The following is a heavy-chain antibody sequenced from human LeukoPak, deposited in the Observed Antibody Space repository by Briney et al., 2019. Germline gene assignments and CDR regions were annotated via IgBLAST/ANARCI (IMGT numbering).Heavy chain of an antibody. V-gene: IGHV4-4*07. CDR2: IYTSGST. CDR1: GGSISSYY. J-gene: IGHJ4*02. Sequence: SETLSLTCTVSGGSISSYYWSWIRQPAGKGLEWIGRIYTSGSTNYNPSLKSRVTMSVDTSKNQFSLKLSSVTAADTAVYYCARGGYCSGGSCRVSFFDYWGQGTLVTVSS. D-gene: IGHD2-15*01. CDR3: ARGGYCSGGSCRVSFFDY.